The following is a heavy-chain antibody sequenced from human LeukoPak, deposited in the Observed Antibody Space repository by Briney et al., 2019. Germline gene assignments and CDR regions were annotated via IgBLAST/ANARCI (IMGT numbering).Heavy chain of an antibody. Sequence: PGGSLRLSCEASAFTFSSYWMHWVRQVPGKGLVWVSRINTDGSTTNYADSVKGRFTISRDNAKNTVYLQMDSLRAEDTAVYYCARSFDIWGQGRMVTVSS. CDR2: INTDGSTT. CDR3: ARSFDI. J-gene: IGHJ3*02. V-gene: IGHV3-74*01. CDR1: AFTFSSYW.